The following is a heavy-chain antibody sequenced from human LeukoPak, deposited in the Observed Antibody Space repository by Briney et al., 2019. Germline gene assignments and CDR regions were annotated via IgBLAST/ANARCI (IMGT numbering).Heavy chain of an antibody. CDR2: ISSSGSTI. CDR3: ASPYSISLAFDY. D-gene: IGHD6-13*01. J-gene: IGHJ4*02. V-gene: IGHV3-48*03. Sequence: GGSLRLSCAASGFTFSSYEMNWVRQAPGKGLEWVSYISSSGSTIYYADSVKGRFTISRDNAKNSLYLQMNSLRAEDTAVYYCASPYSISLAFDYWGQGTLVTVSS. CDR1: GFTFSSYE.